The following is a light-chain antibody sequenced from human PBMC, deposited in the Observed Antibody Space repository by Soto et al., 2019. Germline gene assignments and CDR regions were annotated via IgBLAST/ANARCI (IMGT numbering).Light chain of an antibody. CDR1: PSVSSY. CDR3: QQRSNWPWT. J-gene: IGKJ1*01. CDR2: DAS. V-gene: IGKV3-11*01. Sequence: ETVLTQSPATLSLSPGERATLSCRASPSVSSYLAWYQQKAGQAPRLLIYDASNRATGIPARFSGSGSGTDFTLTISSLEPEDFAIYDGQQRSNWPWTFGQGTKVEIK.